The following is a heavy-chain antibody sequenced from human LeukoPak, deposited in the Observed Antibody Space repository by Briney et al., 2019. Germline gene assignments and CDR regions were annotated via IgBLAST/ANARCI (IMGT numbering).Heavy chain of an antibody. D-gene: IGHD6-13*01. CDR3: ARHRTPRKGAAAGYFDY. Sequence: KPSETLSLTCAVYGGSFSGYYWSWIRQPPGKGLEWIGEINHSGSTNYNPSLKSRVTISVDTSKNQFSLKLSSVTAADTAVYYCARHRTPRKGAAAGYFDYWGQGTLVTVSS. J-gene: IGHJ4*02. CDR2: INHSGST. V-gene: IGHV4-34*01. CDR1: GGSFSGYY.